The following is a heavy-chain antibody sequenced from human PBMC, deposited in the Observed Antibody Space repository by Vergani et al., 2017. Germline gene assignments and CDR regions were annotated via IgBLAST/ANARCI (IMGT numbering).Heavy chain of an antibody. J-gene: IGHJ6*02. Sequence: QVQLQESGPGLVKPSQTLSLTCTVSGGSISSGSYYWSWIRQPAGKGLEWIGRNYTSGSTNYNPSLKSRVTISVDTSKNQFSLKLSSVTAADTAVYYCARVEYSSATWGYYYYGMDVWGQGTTVTVSS. CDR1: GGSISSGSYY. V-gene: IGHV4-61*02. CDR2: NYTSGST. D-gene: IGHD6-6*01. CDR3: ARVEYSSATWGYYYYGMDV.